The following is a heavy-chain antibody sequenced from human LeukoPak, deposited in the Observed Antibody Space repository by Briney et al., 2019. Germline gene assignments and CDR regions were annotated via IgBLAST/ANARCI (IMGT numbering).Heavy chain of an antibody. J-gene: IGHJ2*01. CDR1: GGSFSGYY. CDR3: ARVGREGPWYFDL. V-gene: IGHV4-34*01. CDR2: INHSGTT. Sequence: SETLSLTCGVYGGSFSGYYWSWIRQPPGKGLEWIEEINHSGTTNQNPSLKSRVTISVDTSKNQFSLKLNSVTAADTAVYYCARVGREGPWYFDLWGRGTLVTVSS.